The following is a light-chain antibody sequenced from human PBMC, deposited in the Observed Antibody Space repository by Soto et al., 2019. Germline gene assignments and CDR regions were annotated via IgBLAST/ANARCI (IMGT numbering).Light chain of an antibody. Sequence: NFMLTQPHSVSESPGKTVTISCTRSGGSIASNDVQWYQQRPGSAPTTVIYENNQRPSGVPDRFSGSTDGSSNSASLTISGLQTEDEADYYCQSYDSSTVVFGGGTKVTVL. J-gene: IGLJ2*01. CDR3: QSYDSSTVV. CDR1: GGSIASND. V-gene: IGLV6-57*04. CDR2: ENN.